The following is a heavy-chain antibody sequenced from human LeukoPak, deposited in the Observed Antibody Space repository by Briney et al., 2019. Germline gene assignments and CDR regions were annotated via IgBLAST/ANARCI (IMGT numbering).Heavy chain of an antibody. CDR1: RGSFSGYY. CDR3: ARQTGSGLFILP. CDR2: INHSGST. J-gene: IGHJ4*02. V-gene: IGHV4-34*01. Sequence: SETLSLTCAVYRGSFSGYYWSWIRQPPGKGLEWIGEINHSGSTNYNPSLKSRVTISVDTSKNQFSLRLTSVTAADTAVYYCARQTGSGLFILPGGQGTLVTVSS. D-gene: IGHD3/OR15-3a*01.